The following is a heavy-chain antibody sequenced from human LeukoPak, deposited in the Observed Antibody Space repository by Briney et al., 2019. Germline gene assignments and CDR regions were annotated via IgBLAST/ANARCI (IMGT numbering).Heavy chain of an antibody. CDR3: ARERGGELPFDY. CDR1: GGSISSGGYY. J-gene: IGHJ4*02. CDR2: IYHSGST. V-gene: IGHV4-30-2*01. D-gene: IGHD1-26*01. Sequence: PSEALSLTCTVSGGSISSGGYYWSWIRQPPGKGLEWIGYIYHSGSTYYNPSLKSRVTISVDRSKNQFSLKLSSVTAADTAVYYCARERGGELPFDYWGQGTLVTVSS.